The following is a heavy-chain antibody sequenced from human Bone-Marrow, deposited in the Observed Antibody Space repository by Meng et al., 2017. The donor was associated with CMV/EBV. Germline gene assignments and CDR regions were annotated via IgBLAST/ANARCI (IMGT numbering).Heavy chain of an antibody. CDR1: GFTFSSYS. CDR2: ISSSSSYI. V-gene: IGHV3-21*01. CDR3: ARERTVRYYYYGMDV. J-gene: IGHJ6*01. D-gene: IGHD1-1*01. Sequence: GGSLRLSCAASGFTFSSYSMNWVRQAPGKGLEWVSSISSSSSYIYYADSVKGRFTISRDNAKNSLYLQMNSLRAKDTAVYYCARERTVRYYYYGMDVWGQGTTVTGYS.